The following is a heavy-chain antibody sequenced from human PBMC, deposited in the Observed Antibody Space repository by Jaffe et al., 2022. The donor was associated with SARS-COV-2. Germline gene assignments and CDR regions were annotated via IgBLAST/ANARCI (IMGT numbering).Heavy chain of an antibody. V-gene: IGHV2-26*01. J-gene: IGHJ6*02. CDR1: GFSLSNARMG. D-gene: IGHD2-2*02. CDR2: IFSNDEK. Sequence: QVTLKESGPVLVKPTETLTLTCTVSGFSLSNARMGVSWIRQPPGKALEWLAHIFSNDEKSYSTSLKSRLTISKDTSKSQVVLTMTNMDPVDTATYYCARETRLGYCSSTSCYNYYYYGMDVWGQGTTVTVSS. CDR3: ARETRLGYCSSTSCYNYYYYGMDV.